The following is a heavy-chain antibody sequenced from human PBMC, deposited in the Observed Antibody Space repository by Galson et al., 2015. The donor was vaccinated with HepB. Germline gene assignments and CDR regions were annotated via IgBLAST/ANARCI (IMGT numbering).Heavy chain of an antibody. J-gene: IGHJ4*02. CDR1: GFTFTKYG. V-gene: IGHV3-33*01. CDR3: ARDRTYCGSPSCSRMGPNY. Sequence: SLRLSCATSGFTFTKYGMHWVRQAPGKGLEWVALIWSDGSDKNYVDSVKGRFTISRDNSKNTVSLQMDSLRAEDTAVYYCARDRTYCGSPSCSRMGPNYWGQGTLVTVSS. CDR2: IWSDGSDK. D-gene: IGHD2-2*01.